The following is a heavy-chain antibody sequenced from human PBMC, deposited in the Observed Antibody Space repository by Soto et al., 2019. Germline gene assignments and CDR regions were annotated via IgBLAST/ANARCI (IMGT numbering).Heavy chain of an antibody. Sequence: GGSLRLSCSAPGFTFSTYAMHWVRQAPGKGLQFVSAISSNGGSTYYADSKKGRFTISRDNSKNTLYLQMSSLRTEDTAVYYCSALTSLFEYWGQGTLVTVSS. CDR1: GFTFSTYA. D-gene: IGHD6-6*01. CDR3: SALTSLFEY. CDR2: ISSNGGST. V-gene: IGHV3-64D*06. J-gene: IGHJ4*02.